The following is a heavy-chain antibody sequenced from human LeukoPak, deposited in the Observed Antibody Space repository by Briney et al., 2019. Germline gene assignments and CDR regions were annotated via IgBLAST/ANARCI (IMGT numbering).Heavy chain of an antibody. CDR2: INRNHDST. V-gene: IGHV3-20*04. D-gene: IGHD2-8*01. J-gene: IGHJ4*02. CDR3: ARGFRNGPFDC. Sequence: GGSLRLSCEASGFTFDDYGMSWGRQLPGHGLEWGYGINRNHDSTDSAGTVQGPLTISRYNAKSSHLLQMNSLRVEATPLYYCARGFRNGPFDCWGQGTLVTVSS. CDR1: GFTFDDYG.